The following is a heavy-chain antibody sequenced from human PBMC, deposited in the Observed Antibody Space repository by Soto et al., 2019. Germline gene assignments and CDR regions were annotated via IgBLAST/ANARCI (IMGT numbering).Heavy chain of an antibody. CDR1: GYTFTSYG. J-gene: IGHJ4*02. Sequence: QVHLVQSGAEVKKPGASVKVSCKASGYTFTSYGITWVRQAPGQGLEWMGWISAHNGNTDYAQKLQGRGIVTRDTSTSTAYMEVRSLRSDATAGDYCARGRYGDYGGEGALVTVSS. V-gene: IGHV1-18*01. CDR2: ISAHNGNT. D-gene: IGHD1-1*01. CDR3: ARGRYGDY.